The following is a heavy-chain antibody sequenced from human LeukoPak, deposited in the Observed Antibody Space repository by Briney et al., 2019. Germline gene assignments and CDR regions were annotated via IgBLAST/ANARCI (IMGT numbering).Heavy chain of an antibody. CDR3: ARQAAGTVDY. V-gene: IGHV4-59*08. J-gene: IGHJ4*02. Sequence: SETLSLTCTVSGGSISSYYWSWIRQPPGKGLEWIGYIHYSGSTNYNPSLKSRVAISVDTSKSQFSLKLSSVTAADTAAYYCARQAAGTVDYWGQGTLVTVSS. D-gene: IGHD6-13*01. CDR2: IHYSGST. CDR1: GGSISSYY.